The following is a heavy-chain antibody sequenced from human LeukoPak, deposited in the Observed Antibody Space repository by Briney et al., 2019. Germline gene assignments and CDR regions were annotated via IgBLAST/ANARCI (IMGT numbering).Heavy chain of an antibody. V-gene: IGHV4-39*01. CDR3: FDI. J-gene: IGHJ3*02. D-gene: IGHD3-10*01. CDR1: GGSISSSSYY. CDR2: IFYSGST. Sequence: SETLSLTCTVSGGSISSSSYYWGWIRQPPGKGLEWIGSIFYSGSTYYNPSLKSRVTVSLDTSKNQFSLKLSSVTFNLGSGSFGFDIWGQGTMVTVSS.